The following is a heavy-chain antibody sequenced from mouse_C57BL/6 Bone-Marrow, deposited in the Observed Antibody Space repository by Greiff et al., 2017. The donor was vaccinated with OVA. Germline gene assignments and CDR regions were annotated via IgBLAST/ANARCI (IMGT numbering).Heavy chain of an antibody. D-gene: IGHD4-1*01. CDR2: IYPGSGST. CDR3: ARSVNWDWYFDV. J-gene: IGHJ1*03. CDR1: GYTFTSYW. V-gene: IGHV1-55*01. Sequence: QVQLQQPGAELVKPGASVKMSCKASGYTFTSYWITWVKQRPGQGLEWIGDIYPGSGSTNYNEKFKSKATLTVDTSSSTAYMQLSSLTSEDSAVYFCARSVNWDWYFDVWGTGTTVTVSS.